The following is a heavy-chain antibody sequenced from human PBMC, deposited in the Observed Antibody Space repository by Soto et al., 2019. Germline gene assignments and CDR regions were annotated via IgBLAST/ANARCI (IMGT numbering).Heavy chain of an antibody. CDR2: INHSGST. CDR3: ARLGGFYQAFDS. CDR1: GGSFSGYY. D-gene: IGHD3-22*01. J-gene: IGHJ4*02. Sequence: SETLSLTCAVYGGSFSGYYWSWIRQPPGKGLEWIGEINHSGSTNYNPSLKSRVTISVDTSKNQFSLKLTSVAAADTAVYYCARLGGFYQAFDSWGQGGLVTVSS. V-gene: IGHV4-34*01.